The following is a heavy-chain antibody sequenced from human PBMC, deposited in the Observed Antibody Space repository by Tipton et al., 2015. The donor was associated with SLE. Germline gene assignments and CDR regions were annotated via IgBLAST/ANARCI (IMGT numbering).Heavy chain of an antibody. J-gene: IGHJ3*02. CDR1: GGSTSDTN. D-gene: IGHD2-21*01. CDR3: ARDSFVADDAFDI. CDR2: ITYRGTT. V-gene: IGHV4-34*01. Sequence: TLSLTCAVYGGSTSDTNWSWIRQPPGKGLEWIGSFYHPGSHNRDITYRGTTYSNPSLKTRVSISVDTAKNDFSLNLNSVTAADTAVYYCARDSFVADDAFDIWGQGLLVAVSS.